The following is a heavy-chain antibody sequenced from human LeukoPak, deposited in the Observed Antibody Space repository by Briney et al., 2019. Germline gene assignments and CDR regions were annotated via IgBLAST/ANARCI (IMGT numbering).Heavy chain of an antibody. V-gene: IGHV3-30*02. CDR2: IRYDGSNK. Sequence: GGSLRLSCAASGFTFSSYGMYWVRQAPGKGLEWAAFIRYDGSNKYYADSVKGRFTISRDNSKNTLYLQMNSLRAEDTAVYYCAKDPGLLWFGEYYFDYWGQGTLVTVSS. D-gene: IGHD3-10*01. CDR3: AKDPGLLWFGEYYFDY. J-gene: IGHJ4*02. CDR1: GFTFSSYG.